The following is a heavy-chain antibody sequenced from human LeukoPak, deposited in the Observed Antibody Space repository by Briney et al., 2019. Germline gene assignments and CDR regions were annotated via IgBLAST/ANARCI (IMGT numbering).Heavy chain of an antibody. V-gene: IGHV1-2*02. D-gene: IGHD3-22*01. CDR1: GYTFTGYY. CDR3: ARGVPYDSSGYESYYFDY. Sequence: ASVKVSCKASGYTFTGYYMHWVRQAPRQGLEWMGWINPNSGGTNYAQKFQGRVTMTRDTSISTAYMELSRLRSDDTAVYYCARGVPYDSSGYESYYFDYWGQGTLVTVSS. J-gene: IGHJ4*02. CDR2: INPNSGGT.